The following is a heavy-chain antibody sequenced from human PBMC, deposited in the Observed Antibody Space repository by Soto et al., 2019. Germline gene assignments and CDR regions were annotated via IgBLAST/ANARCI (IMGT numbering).Heavy chain of an antibody. V-gene: IGHV3-7*03. D-gene: IGHD5-12*01. J-gene: IGHJ5*02. CDR1: GGSISSSNW. Sequence: SSETLSLTCAVSGGSISSSNWWSWVRQAPGKGLEWVANIKQDGSEKYYVDSVKGRFTISRDNAKNSLYLQMNSLRAEDTAVYYCAREEGSGYDLDTRTNWFDPWGQGTLVTVSS. CDR2: IKQDGSEK. CDR3: AREEGSGYDLDTRTNWFDP.